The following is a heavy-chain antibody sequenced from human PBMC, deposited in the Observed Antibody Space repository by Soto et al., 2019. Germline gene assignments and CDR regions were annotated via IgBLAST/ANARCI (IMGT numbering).Heavy chain of an antibody. D-gene: IGHD6-13*01. J-gene: IGHJ4*02. CDR3: ARDLAAAGPFDC. CDR2: ISAYNGNT. CDR1: GYTFTNYA. V-gene: IGHV1-18*01. Sequence: ASVKVSCKASGYTFTNYAFSWVRQAPGQGLEWMGWISAYNGNTNYPQKLQGRATMTTDTSTSTAYMELRSLRSDDTAVYYCARDLAAAGPFDCWGQGTLVTVSS.